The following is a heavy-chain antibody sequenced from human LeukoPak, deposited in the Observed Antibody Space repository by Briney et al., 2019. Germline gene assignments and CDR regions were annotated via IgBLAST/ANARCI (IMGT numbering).Heavy chain of an antibody. Sequence: GGSLRHSYTASGFNFSDYYMSWIGRAPGKWLEWVSYISSGDSTTYYAASVKGRFTMSRDNDKNSLYLQMNSLRAEDTAVYYCARDLGSVYWGQGTLVTVSS. D-gene: IGHD3-10*01. CDR3: ARDLGSVY. CDR2: ISSGDSTT. V-gene: IGHV3-11*01. J-gene: IGHJ4*02. CDR1: GFNFSDYY.